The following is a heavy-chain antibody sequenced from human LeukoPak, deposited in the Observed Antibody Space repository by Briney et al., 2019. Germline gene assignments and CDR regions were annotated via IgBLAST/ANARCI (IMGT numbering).Heavy chain of an antibody. CDR2: IMPLFGTA. Sequence: GASVKVSCKASGGTFNSYAISWVRQAPGQGLEWMGGIMPLFGTANYAQEFQGRVTFTTDESASTAYMEVSSLRSEDTAVHYCASGSLGDGYGVGDYYQYMDVWGKGTTVTVSS. V-gene: IGHV1-69*05. CDR3: ASGSLGDGYGVGDYYQYMDV. CDR1: GGTFNSYA. J-gene: IGHJ6*03. D-gene: IGHD5-24*01.